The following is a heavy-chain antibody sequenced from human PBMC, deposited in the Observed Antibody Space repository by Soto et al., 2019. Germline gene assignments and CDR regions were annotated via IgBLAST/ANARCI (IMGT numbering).Heavy chain of an antibody. Sequence: PSETLSLTCTVSGGSITHYYWSWIRQPPGKGLEWIGCIYYSGTTNYNPSLKSRVTISVDTSKNQFSLKLNSVTAADTAVYYCAKGSGSYSNWFDPWGQGTLVT. CDR3: AKGSGSYSNWFDP. J-gene: IGHJ5*02. CDR1: GGSITHYY. CDR2: IYYSGTT. V-gene: IGHV4-59*01. D-gene: IGHD1-26*01.